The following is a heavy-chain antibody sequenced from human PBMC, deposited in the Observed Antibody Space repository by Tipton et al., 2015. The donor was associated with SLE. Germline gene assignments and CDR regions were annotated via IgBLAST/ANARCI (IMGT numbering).Heavy chain of an antibody. V-gene: IGHV3-23*01. CDR3: AKDGSYGMDV. CDR2: ISWNSGSI. D-gene: IGHD2-2*03. J-gene: IGHJ6*02. CDR1: GGSISSYY. Sequence: TLSLTCTVSGGSISSYYWSWIRQHPGKGLEWVSGISWNSGSIGYADSVKGRFTISRDNSKNTLYLQMNSLRAEDTAVYYCAKDGSYGMDVWGQGTTVTVSS.